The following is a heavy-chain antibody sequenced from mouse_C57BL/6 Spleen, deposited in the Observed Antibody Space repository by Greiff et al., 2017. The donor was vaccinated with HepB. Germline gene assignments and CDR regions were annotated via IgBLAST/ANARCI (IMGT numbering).Heavy chain of an antibody. CDR1: GYTFTSYW. Sequence: QVQLQQPGAELVKPGASVKMSCKASGYTFTSYWITWVKQRPGQGLEWIGDIYPGSGSTNYNEKFKSKATLTVDTSSSTAYMQLSSLTSEDSAVYYCARLSNYYGSSPYYFDYWGQGTTLTVSS. D-gene: IGHD1-1*01. CDR3: ARLSNYYGSSPYYFDY. CDR2: IYPGSGST. J-gene: IGHJ2*01. V-gene: IGHV1-55*01.